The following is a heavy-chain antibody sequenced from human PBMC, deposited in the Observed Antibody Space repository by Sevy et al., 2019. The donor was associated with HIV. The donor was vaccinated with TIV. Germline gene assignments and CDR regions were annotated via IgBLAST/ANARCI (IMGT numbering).Heavy chain of an antibody. D-gene: IGHD6-19*01. CDR1: GFTFSDYY. V-gene: IGHV3-11*01. CDR2: ISSSGSTI. CDR3: ARALPGIAVAGTLDY. Sequence: GGSLRLSCAASGFTFSDYYMGWIRQAPGKGLEWVSYISSSGSTIYYADSVKGRFTISRDNAKNSLYLQMNSLRAEDTAVYYCARALPGIAVAGTLDYWGQGTLVTVSS. J-gene: IGHJ4*02.